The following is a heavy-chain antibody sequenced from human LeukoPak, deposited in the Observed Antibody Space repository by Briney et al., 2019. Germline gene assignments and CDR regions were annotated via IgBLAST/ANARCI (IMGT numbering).Heavy chain of an antibody. CDR1: GFTFSDYY. Sequence: GGSLRLSCAASGFTFSDYYMSWIRQAPGKGLEWVSYISSSGSTTYYADSVKGRFTISRDNSKNTLYVQMSSLRVEDTAVYYCAKSRSGSSNWALRIFDNWGQGTLVSVSS. V-gene: IGHV3-11*01. CDR3: AKSRSGSSNWALRIFDN. J-gene: IGHJ4*02. CDR2: ISSSGSTT. D-gene: IGHD6-13*01.